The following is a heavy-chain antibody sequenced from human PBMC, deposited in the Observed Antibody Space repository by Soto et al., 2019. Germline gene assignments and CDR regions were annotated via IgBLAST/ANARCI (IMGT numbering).Heavy chain of an antibody. CDR3: ARQGRDYYGSGSSWFDP. V-gene: IGHV5-10-1*01. J-gene: IGHJ5*02. Sequence: EVQLVQSGAEGKKPGESLRISCKGSGYSFTSYWISWVRQMPGKGLEWMGRIDPSDSYTNYSPSFQGHVTISADKSISTAYLQWSSLKASDTGMYYCARQGRDYYGSGSSWFDPWGQGTLVTVSS. CDR1: GYSFTSYW. D-gene: IGHD3-10*01. CDR2: IDPSDSYT.